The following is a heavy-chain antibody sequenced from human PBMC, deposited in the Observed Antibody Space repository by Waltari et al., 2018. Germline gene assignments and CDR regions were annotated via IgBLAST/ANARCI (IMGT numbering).Heavy chain of an antibody. CDR2: INWNGGAT. V-gene: IGHV3-20*04. D-gene: IGHD6-19*01. Sequence: EVQLVESGGGVIRPGGSLRLSCAASGFTFDDYGMSWVRQAPGKGLECVSGINWNGGATGYADSVKGRFTISKDDGKNSLYLQMNSLRVEDTALYYCARGYSSGWYWACDYWGQGTLVTVSS. J-gene: IGHJ4*02. CDR3: ARGYSSGWYWACDY. CDR1: GFTFDDYG.